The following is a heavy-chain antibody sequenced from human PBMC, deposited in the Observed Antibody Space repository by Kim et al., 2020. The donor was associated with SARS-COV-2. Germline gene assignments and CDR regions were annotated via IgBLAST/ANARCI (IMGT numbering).Heavy chain of an antibody. CDR3: AKFRVSYYYDSSGYPR. Sequence: SVKGRFTITRNNSKTTLYLQMNSLRAEDTAVYYCAKFRVSYYYDSSGYPRWGQGTLVTVSS. J-gene: IGHJ4*02. V-gene: IGHV3-23*01. D-gene: IGHD3-22*01.